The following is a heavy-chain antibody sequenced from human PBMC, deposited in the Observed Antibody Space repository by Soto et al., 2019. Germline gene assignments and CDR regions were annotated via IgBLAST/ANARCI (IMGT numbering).Heavy chain of an antibody. CDR2: INPNSGGT. D-gene: IGHD2-2*01. J-gene: IGHJ3*02. V-gene: IGHV1-2*04. CDR1: GYTFTGYY. CDR3: ARGCSSTSCNDAFDI. Sequence: ASVKVSCKASGYTFTGYYMHWVRQAPGQGLEWMGWINPNSGGTNYAQKFQGWVTMTRDTSISTAYMELSRLRSDDTAVYYCARGCSSTSCNDAFDIWGKGKMVTVPS.